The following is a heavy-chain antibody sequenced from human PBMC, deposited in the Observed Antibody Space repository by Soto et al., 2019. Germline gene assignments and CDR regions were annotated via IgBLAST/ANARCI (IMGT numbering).Heavy chain of an antibody. Sequence: QITLRESGPTLVKPTQTLTLTCSVSGFSLSSTGVGVAWIRQPPGKALEWLALIYWDDEKSYSPSLKSRLTITKDTSKNQVVLKMTNMDPVDTGTYFCAHILQWPQEYFHRWGQGTLVTVSS. CDR2: IYWDDEK. D-gene: IGHD6-19*01. CDR3: AHILQWPQEYFHR. J-gene: IGHJ1*01. V-gene: IGHV2-5*02. CDR1: GFSLSSTGVG.